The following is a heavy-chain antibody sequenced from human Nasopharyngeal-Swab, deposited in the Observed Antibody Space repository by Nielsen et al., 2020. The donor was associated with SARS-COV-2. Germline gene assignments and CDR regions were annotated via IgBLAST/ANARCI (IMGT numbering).Heavy chain of an antibody. D-gene: IGHD3-10*01. CDR3: ARGGSSLGANLEDP. J-gene: IGHJ5*02. CDR1: GYTFINHD. Sequence: ASVKVSCKASGYTFINHDLNCVRQSTGQGLEWMGWMSPNSGNTGYAQKFQGRVTMTRNTSTSTAYLELGSLRSEDTAVYYCARGGSSLGANLEDPWGQGTLVIVSS. V-gene: IGHV1-8*01. CDR2: MSPNSGNT.